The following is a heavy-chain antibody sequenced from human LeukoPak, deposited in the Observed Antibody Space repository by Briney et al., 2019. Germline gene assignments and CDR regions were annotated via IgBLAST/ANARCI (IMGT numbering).Heavy chain of an antibody. J-gene: IGHJ4*02. D-gene: IGHD3-22*01. Sequence: PGGSLRLSCAVSGLTFNNHWMTWVRQAPGKGLEWVSHIRSNGDDIRYADFVEGRFTISRDDAKNSLFLQMNSLRAEDTAVYYCARDDYYDSSGHYYVNDYWGQGTLVTVSS. CDR1: GLTFNNHW. CDR3: ARDDYYDSSGHYYVNDY. CDR2: IRSNGDDI. V-gene: IGHV3-21*05.